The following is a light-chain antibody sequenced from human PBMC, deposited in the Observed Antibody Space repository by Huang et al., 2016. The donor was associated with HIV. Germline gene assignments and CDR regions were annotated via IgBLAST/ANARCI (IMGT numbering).Light chain of an antibody. Sequence: DIQMTQSPSSLSASVGDRVTISCRASQSSTIYLNWYQHKPGKVPKFLIYAASNLQSGVPSRFSGSGSGTDFTLTISSLQPEDHATYYCQQSYSTPFTFGPGTKVDI. CDR1: QSSTIY. CDR2: AAS. V-gene: IGKV1-39*01. J-gene: IGKJ3*01. CDR3: QQSYSTPFT.